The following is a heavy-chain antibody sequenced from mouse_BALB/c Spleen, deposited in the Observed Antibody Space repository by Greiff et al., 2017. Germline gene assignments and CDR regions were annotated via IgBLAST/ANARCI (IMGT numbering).Heavy chain of an antibody. CDR2: INSNGGST. CDR3: ARGDYYGYENWFAY. V-gene: IGHV5-6-3*01. D-gene: IGHD1-2*01. CDR1: GFTFSSYG. Sequence: DVHLVESGGGLVQPGGSLKLSCAASGFTFSSYGMSWVRQTPDKRLELVATINSNGGSTYYPDSVKGRFTISRDNAKNTLYLQMSSLKSEDTAMYYCARGDYYGYENWFAYWGQGTLVTVSA. J-gene: IGHJ3*01.